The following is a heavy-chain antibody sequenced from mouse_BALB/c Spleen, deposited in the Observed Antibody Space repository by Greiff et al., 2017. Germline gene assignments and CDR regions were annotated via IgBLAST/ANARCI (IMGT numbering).Heavy chain of an antibody. CDR2: IDPANGNT. Sequence: VQLQQSGAELVKPGASVKLSCTASGFNIKDTYMHWVKQRPEQGLEWIGKIDPANGNTKYAPKFQGKATITADKSSNTAYLQRSSLASEDTAFYYGARGGYYGGSYTFAYWGQGTPVTVSA. J-gene: IGHJ3*01. D-gene: IGHD1-1*01. CDR1: GFNIKDTY. CDR3: ARGGYYGGSYTFAY. V-gene: IGHV14-3*02.